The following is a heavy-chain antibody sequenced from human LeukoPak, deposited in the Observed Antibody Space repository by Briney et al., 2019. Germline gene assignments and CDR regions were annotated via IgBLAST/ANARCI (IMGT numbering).Heavy chain of an antibody. V-gene: IGHV3-23*01. CDR2: ISGSGGST. D-gene: IGHD3-22*01. CDR3: AKDSQGYYYDSSGYYPDAFDI. J-gene: IGHJ3*02. CDR1: GFTFSTYA. Sequence: GGSMRLSCAASGFTFSTYAMHWVRQAPGKGLEWVSAISGSGGSTYYADSVKGRFTISRDNSKNTLYLQMNSLRAEDTAVYYCAKDSQGYYYDSSGYYPDAFDIWGQGTMVTVSS.